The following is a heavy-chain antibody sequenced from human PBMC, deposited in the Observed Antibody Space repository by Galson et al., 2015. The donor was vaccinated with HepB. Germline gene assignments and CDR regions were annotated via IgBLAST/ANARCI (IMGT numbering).Heavy chain of an antibody. J-gene: IGHJ5*02. D-gene: IGHD3-9*01. CDR1: GFTFSSYA. CDR3: AVPVLRYFEPNWFDP. CDR2: ISYDGSNK. Sequence: SLRLSCAASGFTFSSYAMHWVRQAPGKGLEWVAVISYDGSNKYYADSVKGRFTISIDNSKNTLYLQMNSLRAEDTAVYYCAVPVLRYFEPNWFDPWGQGTLVTVSS. V-gene: IGHV3-30*04.